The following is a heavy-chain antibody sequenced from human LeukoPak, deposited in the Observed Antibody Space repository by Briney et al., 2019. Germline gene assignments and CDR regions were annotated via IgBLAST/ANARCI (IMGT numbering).Heavy chain of an antibody. CDR3: AREYHDFWSGYYSKPVGYGMDV. J-gene: IGHJ6*02. CDR1: GYTFTSYG. Sequence: ASVKVSCKASGYTFTSYGISWVRQAPGQGLEWMGWISAYNGNTNYAQKLQGRVTMTTDTSTSTAYMELRSLRSDDTAVYYCAREYHDFWSGYYSKPVGYGMDVWGQGTTVTVSS. D-gene: IGHD3-3*01. V-gene: IGHV1-18*01. CDR2: ISAYNGNT.